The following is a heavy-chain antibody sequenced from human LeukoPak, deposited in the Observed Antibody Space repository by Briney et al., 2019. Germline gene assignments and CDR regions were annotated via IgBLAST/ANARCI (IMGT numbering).Heavy chain of an antibody. CDR1: GFTFSSYA. CDR2: ISYDGSNK. D-gene: IGHD2-21*02. CDR3: ARQAYCGGDCYSGSDY. Sequence: GGSLRLSCAASGFTFSSYAMHWVRQAPGKGLEWVAVISYDGSNKYYADSVKGRFTISRDNSKNTLYLQMNSLRAEDTAVYYCARQAYCGGDCYSGSDYWGQGTLVTVSS. V-gene: IGHV3-30-3*01. J-gene: IGHJ4*02.